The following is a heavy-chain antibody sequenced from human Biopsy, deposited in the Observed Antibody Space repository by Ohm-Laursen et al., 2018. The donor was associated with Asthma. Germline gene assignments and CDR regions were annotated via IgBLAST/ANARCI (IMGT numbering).Heavy chain of an antibody. Sequence: SLRLSCAASGFVFSQCGMHWVRQGPGKGLEWVALVSSDGHTKYYEDSVKGRFTISRDNSRNRLYLQINRLTVEDSAVYFCARQSGQDYGDSSGFDIWGQGTKVAVSS. CDR3: ARQSGQDYGDSSGFDI. V-gene: IGHV3-30*03. J-gene: IGHJ3*02. CDR2: VSSDGHTK. CDR1: GFVFSQCG. D-gene: IGHD3-22*01.